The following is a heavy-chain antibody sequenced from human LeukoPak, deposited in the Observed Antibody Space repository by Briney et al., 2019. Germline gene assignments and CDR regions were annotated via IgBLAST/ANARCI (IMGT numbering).Heavy chain of an antibody. V-gene: IGHV4-4*07. Sequence: SETLSLTCTVSGGSISSYYWSWIRQPAGKGLEWIGRIYTSGSTNYNPSLKSRVTTSVDTSKNQFSLKLSSVTAADTAVYYCARGQQLGYCSSTSCQHAFDIWGQGTMVTVSS. CDR3: ARGQQLGYCSSTSCQHAFDI. J-gene: IGHJ3*02. CDR1: GGSISSYY. CDR2: IYTSGST. D-gene: IGHD2-2*01.